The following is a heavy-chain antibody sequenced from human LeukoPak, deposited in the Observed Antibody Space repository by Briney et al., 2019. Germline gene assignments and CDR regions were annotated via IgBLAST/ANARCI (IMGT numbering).Heavy chain of an antibody. Sequence: ASVKVSCKASGYTFTSYDINWVRQATGQGLEWMGWMNPNSGNTGYAQKFQGRVTMTRNTSISTAYMELSRLRSEDTAVYYCASVSAHYYYYGMDVWGQGTTVTVSS. CDR1: GYTFTSYD. V-gene: IGHV1-8*01. J-gene: IGHJ6*02. CDR3: ASVSAHYYYYGMDV. D-gene: IGHD2/OR15-2a*01. CDR2: MNPNSGNT.